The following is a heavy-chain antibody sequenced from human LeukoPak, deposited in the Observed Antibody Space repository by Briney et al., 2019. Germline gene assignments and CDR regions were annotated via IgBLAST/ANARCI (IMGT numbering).Heavy chain of an antibody. D-gene: IGHD1-7*01. J-gene: IGHJ3*02. CDR3: ARETGTNREDGFDI. CDR2: MNPHSGGT. Sequence: ASVKVSCKASGYTFSGYHLQRIRQAPGQGLEWMGWMNPHSGGTKFAQKFEGRVTMTMDTSISTVYMELRRLRYDDTAVYYCARETGTNREDGFDIGGRGTMVTVSS. CDR1: GYTFSGYH. V-gene: IGHV1-2*02.